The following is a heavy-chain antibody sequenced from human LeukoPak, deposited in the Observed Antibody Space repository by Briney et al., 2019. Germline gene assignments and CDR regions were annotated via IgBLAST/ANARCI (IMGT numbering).Heavy chain of an antibody. J-gene: IGHJ6*02. CDR1: GGTFTSYG. CDR2: IIPIFGTP. Sequence: ASVKVSCKASGGTFTSYGISWVRQAPGQGLEWMGGIIPIFGTPNYAQKFQGRVTITADESTSTAYMELSSLRSEDTAVYYCARGSGTITMVRGVFYGMDVWGQGTTVTVSS. D-gene: IGHD3-10*01. CDR3: ARGSGTITMVRGVFYGMDV. V-gene: IGHV1-69*13.